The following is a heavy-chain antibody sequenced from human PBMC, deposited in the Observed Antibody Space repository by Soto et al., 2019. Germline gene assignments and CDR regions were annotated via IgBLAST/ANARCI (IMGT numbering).Heavy chain of an antibody. CDR1: GFTFSSYG. CDR2: ISHDGSNK. CDR3: TKRRNVLRFLEWSSGMEV. J-gene: IGHJ6*02. Sequence: SLRLSCAASGFTFSSYGMHWVRQAPGKGLEWVAFISHDGSNKYYADSMKGRISMSRDNSKSTVYLQMSSLRAEDTAVYYCTKRRNVLRFLEWSSGMEVWGQGTTVTVSS. D-gene: IGHD3-3*01. V-gene: IGHV3-30*18.